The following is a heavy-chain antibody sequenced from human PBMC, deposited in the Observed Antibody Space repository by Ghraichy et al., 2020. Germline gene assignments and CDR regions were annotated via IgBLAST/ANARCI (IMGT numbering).Heavy chain of an antibody. J-gene: IGHJ4*02. Sequence: SETLSLTCAVYGGSFSGYYWSWIRQPPGKGLEWIGEINHSGSTNYNPSLKSRVTISVDTSKNQFSLKLSSVTAADTAVYYCARVFWSGSNDYWGQGTLVTVSS. CDR3: ARVFWSGSNDY. CDR1: GGSFSGYY. D-gene: IGHD3-3*01. CDR2: INHSGST. V-gene: IGHV4-34*01.